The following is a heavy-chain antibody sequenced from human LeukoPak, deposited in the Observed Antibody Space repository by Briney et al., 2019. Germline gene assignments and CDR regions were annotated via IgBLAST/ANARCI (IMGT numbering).Heavy chain of an antibody. CDR2: INFGGSI. Sequence: SETLPLICADYGGSFCGYYWSWIRQPPGKGLEWIGEINFGGSINYTPSLKSRVTISVDTSKNQFSLKLSSVTAADTAVYYCARGARNYRGRLDYWGPGVMVSVSS. D-gene: IGHD4-23*01. CDR3: ARGARNYRGRLDY. CDR1: GGSFCGYY. J-gene: IGHJ4*02. V-gene: IGHV4-34*01.